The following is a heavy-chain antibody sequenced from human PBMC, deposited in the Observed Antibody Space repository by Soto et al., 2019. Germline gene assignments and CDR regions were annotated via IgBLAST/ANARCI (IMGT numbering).Heavy chain of an antibody. J-gene: IGHJ6*02. CDR3: ARGWSYYGSGSYYSPVYSYYGTDV. V-gene: IGHV5-51*01. CDR1: GYSFTSYW. D-gene: IGHD3-10*01. Sequence: PGESLKISCKGSGYSFTSYWIGWVRQMPGKGLEWMGIIYPGDSDTRYSPSFQGQVTISADKSISTAYLQWSSLKASDTAMYYCARGWSYYGSGSYYSPVYSYYGTDVWCQGPTVTVSS. CDR2: IYPGDSDT.